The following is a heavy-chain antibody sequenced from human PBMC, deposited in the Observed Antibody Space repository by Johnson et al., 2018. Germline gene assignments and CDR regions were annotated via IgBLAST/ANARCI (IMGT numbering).Heavy chain of an antibody. J-gene: IGHJ6*02. V-gene: IGHV3-33*01. D-gene: IGHD2/OR15-2a*01. CDR3: AREVLHGMDV. CDR2: IWHDGSNK. Sequence: QVQLVQSGGGVVQPGRSLRLSCAASGFTFRSYAMHWVRQAPGKGLEWVAVIWHDGSNKFYADSVKGRFTVSRDNSKNTLHLQMNSLRADDTALYYCAREVLHGMDVWGQGTTVTVSS. CDR1: GFTFRSYA.